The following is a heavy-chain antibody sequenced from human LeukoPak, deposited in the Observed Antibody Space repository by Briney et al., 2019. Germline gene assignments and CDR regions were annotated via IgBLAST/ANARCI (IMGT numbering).Heavy chain of an antibody. D-gene: IGHD7-27*01. Sequence: PGGPLRLSCAASGFTFSDYYMSWIRQAPGKGLEWVSYISSSSRYTNYADSVKGRFTISRDNAKNSLYLQMNSLRAEDTAVYYGARGAWGSHDYWGQGTLVTVSS. CDR1: GFTFSDYY. J-gene: IGHJ4*02. V-gene: IGHV3-11*06. CDR3: ARGAWGSHDY. CDR2: ISSSSRYT.